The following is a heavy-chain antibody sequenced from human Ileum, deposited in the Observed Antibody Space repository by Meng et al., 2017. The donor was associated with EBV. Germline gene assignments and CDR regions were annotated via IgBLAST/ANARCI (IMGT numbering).Heavy chain of an antibody. Sequence: LVKSGVEMKKPGDTVRMSCKASGYTCTTYGMNWVRQAPGQGLEWMGWINTNTGKPTYAQGLTGRFVFYLDTSVSTAYLQISSLKAEDTAVYYCARDSEAADYWGQGTLVTVSS. CDR1: GYTCTTYG. CDR2: INTNTGKP. J-gene: IGHJ4*02. V-gene: IGHV7-4-1*02. CDR3: ARDSEAADY. D-gene: IGHD6-25*01.